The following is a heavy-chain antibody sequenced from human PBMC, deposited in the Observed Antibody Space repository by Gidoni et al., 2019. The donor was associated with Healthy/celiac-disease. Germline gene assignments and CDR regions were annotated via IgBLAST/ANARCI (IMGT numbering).Heavy chain of an antibody. CDR2: ISSSGSII. Sequence: EVQLVESGGGLVQPGGSLRLSCAASGFTFSSYEMNWVRQAPGKGLEWVSYISSSGSIIYYADSVKGRFTISRDNAKNSLHLQMNSLRAEDTAVYYCAREKLRFLEWLSMGGMDVWGQGTTVTVSS. CDR1: GFTFSSYE. CDR3: AREKLRFLEWLSMGGMDV. J-gene: IGHJ6*02. D-gene: IGHD3-3*01. V-gene: IGHV3-48*03.